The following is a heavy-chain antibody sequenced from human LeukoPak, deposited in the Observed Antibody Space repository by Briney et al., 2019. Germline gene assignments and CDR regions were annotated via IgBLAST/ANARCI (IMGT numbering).Heavy chain of an antibody. CDR2: IYYSGST. CDR3: ARQYIDILTGYHRGELYWYFDL. J-gene: IGHJ2*01. Sequence: SETLSLTCTVSGGSISSSSYYWGWIRQPPGKGPEWIGSIYYSGSTYYNPSLKSRVTISVDTSKNQFSLKLNSATAADTAVYYCARQYIDILTGYHRGELYWYFDLWGRGTLVTVSS. V-gene: IGHV4-39*01. CDR1: GGSISSSSYY. D-gene: IGHD3-9*01.